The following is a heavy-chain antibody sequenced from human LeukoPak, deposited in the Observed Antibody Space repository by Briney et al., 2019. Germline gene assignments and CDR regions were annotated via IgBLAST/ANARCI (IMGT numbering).Heavy chain of an antibody. J-gene: IGHJ4*02. CDR1: GFTFSSYS. Sequence: PGGSLRLSCAASGFTFSSYSMNWVRQAPGKGLEWVSSISSSSSYIYYADSVKGRFTISRDNAKNSLYLQMNSLRAEDTAVYYCAKEVDDFWSGPIIWGQGTLVTVSS. V-gene: IGHV3-21*01. CDR2: ISSSSSYI. CDR3: AKEVDDFWSGPII. D-gene: IGHD3-3*01.